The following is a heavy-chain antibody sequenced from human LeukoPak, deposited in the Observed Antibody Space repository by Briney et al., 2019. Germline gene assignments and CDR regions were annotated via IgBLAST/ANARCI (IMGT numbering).Heavy chain of an antibody. CDR2: ISGSDGST. CDR1: GFTFSSYA. V-gene: IGHV3-23*01. CDR3: AKEPRPSLVGATIGWFDP. J-gene: IGHJ5*02. D-gene: IGHD1-26*01. Sequence: GGSLRLSCAASGFTFSSYAMSWVRQAPGKGLEWVSAISGSDGSTYYADSVKGRFTISRDNSKNTLYLQMNSLRAEDTAVYYCAKEPRPSLVGATIGWFDPWGQGTLVTVSS.